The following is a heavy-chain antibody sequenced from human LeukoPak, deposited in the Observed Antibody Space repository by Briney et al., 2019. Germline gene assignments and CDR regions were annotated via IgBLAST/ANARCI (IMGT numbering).Heavy chain of an antibody. Sequence: GGSLRLSCAASGFTFSSYAMSWVCQAPGKGLEWVSAISGSGGSTYYADSVRGRFTISRDNSKNTLYLQMNSLRAEDTAVYYCAKGVVPAAMALDFDYWGQGTLVTVSS. CDR2: ISGSGGST. CDR1: GFTFSSYA. V-gene: IGHV3-23*01. J-gene: IGHJ4*02. D-gene: IGHD2-2*01. CDR3: AKGVVPAAMALDFDY.